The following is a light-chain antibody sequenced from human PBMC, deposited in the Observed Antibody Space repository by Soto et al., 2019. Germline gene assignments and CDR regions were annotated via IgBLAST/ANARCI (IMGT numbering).Light chain of an antibody. CDR2: LGS. V-gene: IGKV2-28*01. Sequence: DIVMTQSPLSLPVTPGEPASISCRSSQSLLHSNGYNYLDWYLQKPGQSPQLLIYLGSNRASGVPDRFSGSGAGTDFTLKLSRVEAEDVGVYYCMQALQTPPWTFGQGTKLELK. J-gene: IGKJ1*01. CDR3: MQALQTPPWT. CDR1: QSLLHSNGYNY.